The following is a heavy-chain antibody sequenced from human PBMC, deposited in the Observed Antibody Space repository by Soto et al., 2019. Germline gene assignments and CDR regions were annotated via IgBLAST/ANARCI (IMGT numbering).Heavy chain of an antibody. CDR1: GGSITSANC. CDR2: ISHSGIT. CDR3: ARVLRGWFDP. V-gene: IGHV4-4*02. Sequence: PSETMSLTCALSGGSITSANCWTWVRQPPGVGLEWIGEISHSGITNYKASLKSRVAMSVDKTKNDVSLKLTSVTAADTAVYYCARVLRGWFDPWGQGTPVTVSS. J-gene: IGHJ5*02.